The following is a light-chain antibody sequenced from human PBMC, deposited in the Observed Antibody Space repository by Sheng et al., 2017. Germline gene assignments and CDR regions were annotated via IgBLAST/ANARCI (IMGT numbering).Light chain of an antibody. V-gene: IGKV1-13*02. CDR2: DAS. Sequence: AIQLTQSPSSLSASVGDRVTITCRASQDISSGLAWYQQKPGKAPKLLIYDASNLEMGSHQGSAXVDLGQNFTLTISSLQPEDFATYYCQQLGFGQGTRLDIK. CDR3: QQLG. J-gene: IGKJ5*01. CDR1: QDISSG.